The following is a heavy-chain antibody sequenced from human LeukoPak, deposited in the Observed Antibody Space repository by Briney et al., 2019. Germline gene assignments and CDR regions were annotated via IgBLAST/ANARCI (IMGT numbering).Heavy chain of an antibody. CDR1: GGSISSSYYY. V-gene: IGHV4-39*07. CDR3: ARVSPTGDYGDYSDYYGMDV. J-gene: IGHJ6*02. CDR2: IYYSGST. D-gene: IGHD4-17*01. Sequence: KASETPSLTCTVSGGSISSSYYYWGWIRQPPGKGLEWIGSIYYSGSTNYNPSLKSRVTISVDTSKNQFSLKLSSVTAADTAVYYCARVSPTGDYGDYSDYYGMDVWGQGTTVTVSS.